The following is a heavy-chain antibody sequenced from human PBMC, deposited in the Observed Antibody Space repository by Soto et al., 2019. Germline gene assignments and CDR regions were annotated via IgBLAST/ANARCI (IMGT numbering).Heavy chain of an antibody. D-gene: IGHD3-10*01. CDR2: ISGSGHST. CDR1: GFPFRDYA. J-gene: IGHJ6*02. V-gene: IGHV3-23*01. Sequence: QPXGSLRLSCAASGFPFRDYAMTWVRQAPGKGLEWVSLISGSGHSTEDADSVKGRFTISRDNSKNTLYLQMNSLRAEDTAIYYCAKDLYGSGTSAMDAWGQGTMVTVSS. CDR3: AKDLYGSGTSAMDA.